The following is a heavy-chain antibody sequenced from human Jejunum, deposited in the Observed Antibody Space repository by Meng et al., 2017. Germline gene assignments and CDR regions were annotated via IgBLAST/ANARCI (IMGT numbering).Heavy chain of an antibody. CDR2: IKQDGSET. CDR1: GFAFSAYW. CDR3: SRREGSGTFIFDS. V-gene: IGHV3-7*01. Sequence: GESLKISCAASGFAFSAYWMTWVRQGPGKGLEWVANIKQDGSETYYVDSVKGRFIISRDNAKTSLYLQMSSLRAEDKAVYYCSRREGSGTFIFDSWGQGSLVTVSS. J-gene: IGHJ4*02. D-gene: IGHD3-10*01.